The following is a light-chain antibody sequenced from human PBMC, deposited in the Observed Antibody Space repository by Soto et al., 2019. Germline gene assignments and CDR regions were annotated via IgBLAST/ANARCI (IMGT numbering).Light chain of an antibody. V-gene: IGKV1-39*01. CDR2: AAS. Sequence: DIQMTQSPSSLSASVGDRVTITCRASQSISSYLNWYQQKPGKAPKPLIYAASSLQSGVPSMFSGSGSGTDFTLTISSLQPEDFATYYCQQSYSTPPCTFGQGTKLEIK. CDR1: QSISSY. J-gene: IGKJ2*01. CDR3: QQSYSTPPCT.